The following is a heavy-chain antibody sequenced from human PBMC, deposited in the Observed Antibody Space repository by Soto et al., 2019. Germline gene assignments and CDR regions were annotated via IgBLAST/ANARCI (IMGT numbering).Heavy chain of an antibody. CDR1: GGSVTNSSYY. CDR3: VSQRTTVPTQAYFDY. CDR2: VYYRGRS. V-gene: IGHV4-39*01. D-gene: IGHD4-17*01. J-gene: IGHJ4*02. Sequence: LALTCTVSGGSVTNSSYYWGWIRQSPGKGLEWIGSVYYRGRSYSKSSVKSRVTISVDTSKNRFSLSLNSVTASDAAVYFCVSQRTTVPTQAYFDYWGPGALVTVSS.